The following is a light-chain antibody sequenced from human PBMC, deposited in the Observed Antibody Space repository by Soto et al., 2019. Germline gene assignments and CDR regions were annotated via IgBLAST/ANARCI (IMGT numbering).Light chain of an antibody. CDR3: ETWDSSVPSF. CDR1: SGHSSNI. J-gene: IGLJ2*01. Sequence: QLVLTQSSSASASLGSSVKLTCTLSSGHSSNIIAWHQQQPGKAPRFLMKLEGSGSYNKGSGIPDRFSGSSSGADRYLTISNLQSEDEADYYCETWDSSVPSFFGGGTKVTVL. CDR2: LEGSGSY. V-gene: IGLV4-60*03.